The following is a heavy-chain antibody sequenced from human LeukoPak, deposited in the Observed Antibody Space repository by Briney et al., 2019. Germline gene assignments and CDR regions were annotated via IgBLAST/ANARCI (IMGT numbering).Heavy chain of an antibody. J-gene: IGHJ3*02. D-gene: IGHD3-22*01. Sequence: GASVKVSCKAAGYTLTSYGISWGRQAPGQGLEWMGWISAYNGNTNYAQKLQGRVTMTTDTSTSTAYMELRSLRSDDTAVYYCASRGYYYDSSGYSDAFDIWGQGTMATVSS. CDR1: GYTLTSYG. CDR2: ISAYNGNT. V-gene: IGHV1-18*01. CDR3: ASRGYYYDSSGYSDAFDI.